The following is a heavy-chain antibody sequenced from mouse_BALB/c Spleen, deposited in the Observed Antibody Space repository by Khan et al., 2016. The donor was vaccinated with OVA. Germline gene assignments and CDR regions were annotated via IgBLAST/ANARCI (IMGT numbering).Heavy chain of an antibody. Sequence: VELVESGPELVKPGASVRISCKASGYTFTTFYLHWVKQRPAQGLEWIGWIYPGSFNTNYNEKFKGKATLTADKSSNTAYMQLSSLTSEDCAVYVCARGDYCVGEAMDYWGQGTSVTVSS. J-gene: IGHJ4*01. CDR1: GYTFTTFY. CDR3: ARGDYCVGEAMDY. V-gene: IGHV1S56*01. D-gene: IGHD2-4*01. CDR2: IYPGSFNT.